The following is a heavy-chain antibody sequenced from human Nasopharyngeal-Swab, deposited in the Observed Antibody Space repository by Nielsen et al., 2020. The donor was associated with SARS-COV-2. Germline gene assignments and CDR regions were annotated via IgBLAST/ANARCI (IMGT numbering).Heavy chain of an antibody. V-gene: IGHV3-30-3*01. CDR3: ASLGDSSGYYYRIDGYAHDAHDAFDI. Sequence: WIRQPPGKGLEWGADITYDGSNKYYADSVKGRFTISRDNSKNTLYLQMNSLSAEDTAVYYCASLGDSSGYYYRIDGYAHDAHDAFDIWGQGTMVTVSS. J-gene: IGHJ3*02. D-gene: IGHD3-22*01. CDR2: ITYDGSNK.